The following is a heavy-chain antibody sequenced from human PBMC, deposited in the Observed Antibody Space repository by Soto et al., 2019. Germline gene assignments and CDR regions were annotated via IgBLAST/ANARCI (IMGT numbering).Heavy chain of an antibody. J-gene: IGHJ3*02. D-gene: IGHD3-3*01. V-gene: IGHV4-30-2*01. CDR2: IYHSGST. Sequence: SETLSLTCTVSGGAISSSSYYWSWIRQPPGKGLEWIGYIYHSGSTYYNPSLKSRVTISVDRSKNQFSLKLSSVTAADTAVYYCARGSITIFGVVAFDIWGQGTMVTVSS. CDR3: ARGSITIFGVVAFDI. CDR1: GGAISSSSYY.